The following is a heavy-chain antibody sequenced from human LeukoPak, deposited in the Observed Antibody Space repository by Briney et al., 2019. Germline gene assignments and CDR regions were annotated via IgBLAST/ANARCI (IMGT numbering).Heavy chain of an antibody. CDR2: IWYDGSNK. V-gene: IGHV3-33*01. CDR1: GFTFSSYG. D-gene: IGHD6-19*01. J-gene: IGHJ4*02. Sequence: GGSLRLSCAASGFTFSSYGMHWVRKAPGKGLEWVAVIWYDGSNKYYADSVKGRFTISRDNSKNTLYLQMDSLRAEDTAVYYCARDPGVRWLVGFDYWGQGTLVTVSS. CDR3: ARDPGVRWLVGFDY.